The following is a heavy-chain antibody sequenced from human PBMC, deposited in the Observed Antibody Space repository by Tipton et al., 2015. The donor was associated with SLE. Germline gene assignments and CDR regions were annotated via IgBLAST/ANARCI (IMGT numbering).Heavy chain of an antibody. CDR1: GGSFSGYY. CDR3: ARGSGGTYCDAFDI. D-gene: IGHD1-26*01. J-gene: IGHJ3*02. CDR2: IYYSGST. Sequence: TLSLTCAVYGGSFSGYYWSWIRQPPGKGLEWIGFIYYSGSTNYNPSLKSRVTISLDTSKNQFSLRLSSVTAADTAVYYCARGSGGTYCDAFDIWGQGTLVTVSS. V-gene: IGHV4-59*12.